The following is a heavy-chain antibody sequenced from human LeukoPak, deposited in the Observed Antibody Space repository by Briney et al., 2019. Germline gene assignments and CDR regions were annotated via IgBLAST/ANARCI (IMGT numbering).Heavy chain of an antibody. V-gene: IGHV1-69*05. Sequence: SVKVSCKASGGTFNSYAISWVRQAPGQGLEWMGGIIPIFGTANYAQKFQGRVTITTVESTSTAYMELSSLRSEDTAVYYWAREPTTVVTDNWFDPWGQGTLVTVFS. J-gene: IGHJ5*02. CDR1: GGTFNSYA. CDR3: AREPTTVVTDNWFDP. CDR2: IIPIFGTA. D-gene: IGHD4-23*01.